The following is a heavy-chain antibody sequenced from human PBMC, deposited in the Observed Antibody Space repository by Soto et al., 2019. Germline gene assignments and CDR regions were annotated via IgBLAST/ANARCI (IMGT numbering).Heavy chain of an antibody. Sequence: EVQLLESGGGLVQPGGSLRLSCAASGFTFSTYAMSWVRQAPGKGLEWVSAVSGSGASTYNADSVKGRFTISRDNSKNTLYLHMNSLRAEDTAVYYCAKGVYYDNSGYLYFDLWGQGTLVTVSS. CDR1: GFTFSTYA. D-gene: IGHD3-22*01. CDR2: VSGSGAST. CDR3: AKGVYYDNSGYLYFDL. J-gene: IGHJ4*02. V-gene: IGHV3-23*01.